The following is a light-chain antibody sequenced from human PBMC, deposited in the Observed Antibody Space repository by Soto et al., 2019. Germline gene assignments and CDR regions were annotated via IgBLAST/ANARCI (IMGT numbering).Light chain of an antibody. CDR1: QGISNY. J-gene: IGKJ1*01. V-gene: IGKV1-27*01. Sequence: DIQMTQSPSSLSASVGDRFTITCRASQGISNYLAWYQQKPGKVPKLLIYAASTLQSGVPSRFSGSGSGTDFTLTITSLHPEDVATYYCQKYSSARWTFGQGTKVDIK. CDR3: QKYSSARWT. CDR2: AAS.